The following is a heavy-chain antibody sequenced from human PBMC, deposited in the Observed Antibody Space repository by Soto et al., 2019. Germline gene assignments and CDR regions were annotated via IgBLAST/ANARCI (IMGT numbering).Heavy chain of an antibody. Sequence: SVKVSCKASGGTFSSYAISWVRQAPGQGLEWMGGIIPIFGTANYAQKFQGRVTITADESTSTAYMELSSLRSEDTAVYYCARDPVNPKFTYQNNWFDPWGQGTLVTVSS. CDR3: ARDPVNPKFTYQNNWFDP. D-gene: IGHD2-2*01. CDR2: IIPIFGTA. V-gene: IGHV1-69*13. CDR1: GGTFSSYA. J-gene: IGHJ5*02.